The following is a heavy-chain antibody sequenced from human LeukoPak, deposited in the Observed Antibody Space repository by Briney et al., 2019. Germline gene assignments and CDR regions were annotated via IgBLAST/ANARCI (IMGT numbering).Heavy chain of an antibody. V-gene: IGHV3-30*18. Sequence: QPGGSLRLSCAASGFTFSSYGMHWVRQAPGKGLEWVAVISYDGSNKYYADSVKGRFTISRDNSKNTLYLQMNNLRAEDTAVYYCAKDYRPDFGVDTPIDYWGQGTLVTVSS. CDR3: AKDYRPDFGVDTPIDY. D-gene: IGHD3-3*01. J-gene: IGHJ4*02. CDR1: GFTFSSYG. CDR2: ISYDGSNK.